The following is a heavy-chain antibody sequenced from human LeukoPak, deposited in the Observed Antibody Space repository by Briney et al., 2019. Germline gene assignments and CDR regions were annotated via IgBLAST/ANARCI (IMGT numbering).Heavy chain of an antibody. D-gene: IGHD4-23*01. V-gene: IGHV4-59*12. CDR2: IYYSGST. CDR1: GESISGFY. Sequence: SETLSLTCTVSGESISGFYWTWIRQPPGKGLEWIGYIYYSGSTNYNPSLKSRVTISVDTSKNQFSLKLSSVTAADTAVYYCARDTHHYGGNSDAFDIWGQGTMVTVSS. CDR3: ARDTHHYGGNSDAFDI. J-gene: IGHJ3*02.